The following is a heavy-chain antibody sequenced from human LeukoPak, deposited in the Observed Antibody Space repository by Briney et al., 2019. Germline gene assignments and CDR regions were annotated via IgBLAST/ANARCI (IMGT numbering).Heavy chain of an antibody. V-gene: IGHV3-30*03. D-gene: IGHD6-13*01. J-gene: IGHJ4*02. CDR1: AFTFSSYG. CDR3: ARGRAGYSSPGDY. Sequence: GGSLRLSCAASAFTFSSYGMHWVRQAPGKGLEWVAVISFDGNNKYYADSVKGRFTIFRDNSKNTLYLQMNSLRAEDTAVYYCARGRAGYSSPGDYWGQGTLVTVSS. CDR2: ISFDGNNK.